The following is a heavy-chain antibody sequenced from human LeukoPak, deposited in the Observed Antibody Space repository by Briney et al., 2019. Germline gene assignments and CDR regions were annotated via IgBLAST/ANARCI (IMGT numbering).Heavy chain of an antibody. D-gene: IGHD2-15*01. V-gene: IGHV4-59*01. CDR3: ATRSAGVAATFDS. Sequence: PSETLSLTCTVSGGSISSYYWSWIRQPPGKGLEWIGYIYYSGSTNYNPSLKSRVTISVDTSKNQFSLKLSSVTAADTAVHYCATRSAGVAATFDSWGQGALVTVSS. CDR1: GGSISSYY. J-gene: IGHJ4*02. CDR2: IYYSGST.